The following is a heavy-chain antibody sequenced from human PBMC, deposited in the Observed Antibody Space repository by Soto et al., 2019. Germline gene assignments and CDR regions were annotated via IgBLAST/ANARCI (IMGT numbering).Heavy chain of an antibody. D-gene: IGHD4-17*01. CDR2: INHSGST. J-gene: IGHJ4*02. Sequence: SETLSLTCTVYGGSFSGYYWSWIRQAPGKGLEWIGEINHSGSTNYNPSLKSRVTISIDTSKNQFSLKLTSVTAADTAVYYCASGLVTTLHYWGQGTLVTVSS. CDR1: GGSFSGYY. CDR3: ASGLVTTLHY. V-gene: IGHV4-34*01.